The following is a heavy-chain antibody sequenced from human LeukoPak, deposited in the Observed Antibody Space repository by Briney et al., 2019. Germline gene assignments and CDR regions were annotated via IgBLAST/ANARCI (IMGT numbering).Heavy chain of an antibody. CDR1: GFTVSSNY. D-gene: IGHD6-13*01. V-gene: IGHV3-53*05. J-gene: IGHJ4*02. CDR3: ASITSPGIAADV. CDR2: IYSGGST. Sequence: GGSLRLSCAASGFTVSSNYMSWVRQAPGKGLEWVSVIYSGGSTYYADSVKGRFTISRDNSKNTLYLQMDSLRSEDTALYYCASITSPGIAADVWGQGTLVIVSS.